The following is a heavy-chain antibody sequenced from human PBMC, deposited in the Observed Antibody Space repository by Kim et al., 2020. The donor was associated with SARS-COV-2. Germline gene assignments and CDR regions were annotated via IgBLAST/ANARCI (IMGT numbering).Heavy chain of an antibody. Sequence: SETLSLTCTVSGGSISSGDYYWSWIRQPPGKGLEWIGYIYYSGSTYYNPSLKSRVTISVDTSKNQFSLKLSSVTAADTAVYYCARESGFPSVATEMGIYGMDVWGQGTTVTVSS. CDR1: GGSISSGDYY. D-gene: IGHD4-17*01. CDR2: IYYSGST. J-gene: IGHJ6*02. V-gene: IGHV4-30-4*01. CDR3: ARESGFPSVATEMGIYGMDV.